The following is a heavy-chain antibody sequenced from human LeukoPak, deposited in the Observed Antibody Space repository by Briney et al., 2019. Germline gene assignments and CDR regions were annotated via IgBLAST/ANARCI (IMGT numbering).Heavy chain of an antibody. CDR1: GGFISSGSYY. Sequence: SQTLSLTCTVSGGFISSGSYYWSWIRQPAGKGLEWIGRIYTSGSTNYNPSLKSRVTISVDTSKNQFSLKLSSVTAADTAVYYCAREVGYCSGGSCYPANYFDYWGQGTLVTVSS. CDR2: IYTSGST. D-gene: IGHD2-15*01. V-gene: IGHV4-61*02. J-gene: IGHJ4*02. CDR3: AREVGYCSGGSCYPANYFDY.